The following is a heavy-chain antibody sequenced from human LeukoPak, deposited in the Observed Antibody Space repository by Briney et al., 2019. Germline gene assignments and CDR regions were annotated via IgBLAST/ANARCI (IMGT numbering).Heavy chain of an antibody. Sequence: SVKVSCKASGGTFSSYAISWVRPAPGQGLEWMGGIIPIFGTANYAQKFQGRVTITADESTSTAYMELSSLRSEDTAVYYCFDSSGYYNWFDPWGQGTLVTVSS. J-gene: IGHJ5*02. CDR1: GGTFSSYA. CDR3: FDSSGYYNWFDP. CDR2: IIPIFGTA. D-gene: IGHD3-22*01. V-gene: IGHV1-69*13.